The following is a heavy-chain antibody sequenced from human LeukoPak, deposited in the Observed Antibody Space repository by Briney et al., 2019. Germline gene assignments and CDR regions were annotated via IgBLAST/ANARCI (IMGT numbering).Heavy chain of an antibody. D-gene: IGHD3-3*01. Sequence: KASETLSLTCTVSGGSISSGSYYWSWIRQPAGKGLEWIGRIYTSGSTNYNPSLKSRVTISVDTSKNQFSLKLSSATAADTAVYYCARGTMDDFWSGYLPHNWFDPWGQGTLVTVSS. V-gene: IGHV4-61*02. J-gene: IGHJ5*02. CDR3: ARGTMDDFWSGYLPHNWFDP. CDR1: GGSISSGSYY. CDR2: IYTSGST.